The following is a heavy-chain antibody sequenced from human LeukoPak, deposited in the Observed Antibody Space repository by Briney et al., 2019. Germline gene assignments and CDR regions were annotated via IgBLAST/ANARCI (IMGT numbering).Heavy chain of an antibody. CDR2: INLKSGGT. V-gene: IGHV1-2*02. Sequence: ASVKVSCKASAYTFTGYYMHWVRQAPGQGLEWMGWINLKSGGTNYAQKFQGRVTMTRDTSISTAYMELSRLRSDDTAVYYCAREGGYDYGDYIVPEFDYWGQGTLVTVSS. D-gene: IGHD4-17*01. CDR3: AREGGYDYGDYIVPEFDY. J-gene: IGHJ4*02. CDR1: AYTFTGYY.